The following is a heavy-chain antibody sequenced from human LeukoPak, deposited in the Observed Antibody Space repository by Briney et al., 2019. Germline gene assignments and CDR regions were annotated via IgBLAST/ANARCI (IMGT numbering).Heavy chain of an antibody. D-gene: IGHD3-10*01. CDR3: ARADYYGSGNYYTSDY. V-gene: IGHV3-48*01. J-gene: IGHJ4*02. Sequence: PGGSLRLSCAASGFTFSSYSMNWVRQAPGKGLEWVSYIRSSSSTMYYADSVKGRFTISRDNAKNSLYLQMNSLRAEDTAVYYCARADYYGSGNYYTSDYWGQGTRVTVSS. CDR1: GFTFSSYS. CDR2: IRSSSSTM.